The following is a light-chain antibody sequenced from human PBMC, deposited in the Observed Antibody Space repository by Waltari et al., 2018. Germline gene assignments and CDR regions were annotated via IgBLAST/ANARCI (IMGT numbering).Light chain of an antibody. CDR3: QQYDNWPRT. J-gene: IGKJ1*01. CDR2: APS. V-gene: IGKV3-15*01. Sequence: ETVMTQSPAALSVSPGERATLFCRPSQRVGRDLAWYQQKPGQAPRLLISAPSTRATGIPVRFSGGGSCTDFTLTISSMQSEDFAVYYCQQYDNWPRTFGQGTRVEI. CDR1: QRVGRD.